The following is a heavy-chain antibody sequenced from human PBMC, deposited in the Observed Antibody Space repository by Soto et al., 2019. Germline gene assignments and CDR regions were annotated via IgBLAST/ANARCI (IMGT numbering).Heavy chain of an antibody. D-gene: IGHD2-15*01. CDR3: ARDLIVYYCYMDV. CDR2: ISSSGSTI. Sequence: GGSLRLSCAASGFTFSDYYMSWIRQAPGKGLEWVSYISSSGSTIYYADSVKGRFTISRDNAKNSLYLQMNSLRAEDTAVYYCARDLIVYYCYMDVWGKGTTVTVSS. J-gene: IGHJ6*03. CDR1: GFTFSDYY. V-gene: IGHV3-11*01.